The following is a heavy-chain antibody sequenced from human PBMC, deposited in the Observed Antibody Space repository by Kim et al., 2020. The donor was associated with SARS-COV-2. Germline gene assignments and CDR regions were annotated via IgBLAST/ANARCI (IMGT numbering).Heavy chain of an antibody. Sequence: SVKVSCKASGGTFSSYAISWVRQAPGQGLEWMGGIIPIFGTANYAQKFQGRVTITADESTSTAYMELSSLRSEDTAVYYCARGRDREWLEIDYWGQGTLVTVSS. D-gene: IGHD6-19*01. CDR2: IIPIFGTA. CDR1: GGTFSSYA. CDR3: ARGRDREWLEIDY. J-gene: IGHJ4*02. V-gene: IGHV1-69*13.